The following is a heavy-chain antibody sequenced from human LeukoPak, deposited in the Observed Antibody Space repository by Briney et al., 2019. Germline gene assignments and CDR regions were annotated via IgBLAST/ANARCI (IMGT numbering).Heavy chain of an antibody. CDR3: ARANNWNYALGY. J-gene: IGHJ4*02. CDR2: ISTGNGNT. V-gene: IGHV1-18*01. D-gene: IGHD1-7*01. Sequence: ASVKVSCKASGDTFIRYGISWVRQAPGQGLEWMGWISTGNGNTNYGQKFQGRVTMTTDTSTGAAYMELRSLRSDDTAMYYCARANNWNYALGYWGQGTLVTVSS. CDR1: GDTFIRYG.